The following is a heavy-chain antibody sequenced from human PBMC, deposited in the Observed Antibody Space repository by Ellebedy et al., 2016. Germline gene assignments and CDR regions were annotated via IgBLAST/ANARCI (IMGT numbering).Heavy chain of an antibody. Sequence: GGSLRLXXTASGFTFSNYVMSWVRQAPGKGLEWVSTISAGSDTTRLADSVKGRFTISRDSSKNSVYLRMSNLRVEDTAVYYCRQGHYADLWGQGTPVTVSS. CDR2: ISAGSDTT. J-gene: IGHJ4*02. CDR3: RQGHYADL. CDR1: GFTFSNYV. D-gene: IGHD4-17*01. V-gene: IGHV3-23*01.